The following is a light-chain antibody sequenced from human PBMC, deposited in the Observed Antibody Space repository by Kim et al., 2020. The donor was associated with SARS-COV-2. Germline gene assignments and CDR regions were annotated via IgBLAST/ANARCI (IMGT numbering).Light chain of an antibody. V-gene: IGLV6-57*01. CDR1: RGSVAVTY. Sequence: TVRLSWPRRRGSVAVTYVLWHQRRQGSPPTTLIGENNQSLFGVPARFSGSVDISSNSASLTISGLQAEDAADYYCQTYDSNNPVIFGGGTQLTVL. CDR3: QTYDSNNPVI. J-gene: IGLJ2*01. CDR2: ENN.